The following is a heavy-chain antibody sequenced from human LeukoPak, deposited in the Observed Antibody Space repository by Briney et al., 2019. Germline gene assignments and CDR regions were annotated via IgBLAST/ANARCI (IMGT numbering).Heavy chain of an antibody. J-gene: IGHJ4*02. CDR3: AKCSGGSCYGLDY. D-gene: IGHD2-15*01. Sequence: GSLRLSCAASGFXFSSYGMDWVRQAPGKGLEWVAVISYDGSNKYYADSVKGRFTISRDNSKNTLYLQMNSLRAEDTAVYYCAKCSGGSCYGLDYWGQGTLVTVSS. CDR1: GFXFSSYG. CDR2: ISYDGSNK. V-gene: IGHV3-30*18.